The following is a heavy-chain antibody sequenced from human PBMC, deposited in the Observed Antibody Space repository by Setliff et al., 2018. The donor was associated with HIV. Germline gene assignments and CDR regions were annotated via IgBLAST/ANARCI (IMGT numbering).Heavy chain of an antibody. J-gene: IGHJ3*02. CDR1: GPSINIHY. D-gene: IGHD1-26*01. CDR3: ASGSPFDGFDM. Sequence: KTSETLSLTCTVSGPSINIHYRSWIRQSPGKAFEWIGYIYSTGSTHYNPSLRSRVTISIDTSKSHFSLRLKSVTAADTALYYCASGSPFDGFDMWGQGTMVTVSS. V-gene: IGHV4-59*11. CDR2: IYSTGST.